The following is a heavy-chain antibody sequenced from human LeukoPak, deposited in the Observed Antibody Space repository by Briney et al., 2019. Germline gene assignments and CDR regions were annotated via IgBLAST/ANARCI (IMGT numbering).Heavy chain of an antibody. J-gene: IGHJ4*02. CDR1: GFTFSSYA. Sequence: QPGRSLRLSCAASGFTFSSYAMHWVRQAPGKGLEWVAVISYDGSNKYYADSVKGRFTISRDNSKNTLYLQMNSLRAEDTAVYYCARDDGEERYFDYWGQGTLVTVSS. D-gene: IGHD3-3*01. CDR2: ISYDGSNK. V-gene: IGHV3-30-3*01. CDR3: ARDDGEERYFDY.